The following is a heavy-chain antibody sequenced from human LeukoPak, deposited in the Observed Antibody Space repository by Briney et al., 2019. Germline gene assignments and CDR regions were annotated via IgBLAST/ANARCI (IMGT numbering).Heavy chain of an antibody. CDR2: IYYSGST. J-gene: IGHJ4*02. CDR3: ASRSSIWSGYQDTLYYFDY. V-gene: IGHV4-59*01. CDR1: GGSISSYY. Sequence: SQTLSLTCTVAGGSISSYYWSWVRQPPGKRLEWLGHIYYSGSTNYNPSLKSRVTISVDTSKNQFSLKLSSVTAADTAVYYCASRSSIWSGYQDTLYYFDYWGQGTLVTVSS. D-gene: IGHD3-3*01.